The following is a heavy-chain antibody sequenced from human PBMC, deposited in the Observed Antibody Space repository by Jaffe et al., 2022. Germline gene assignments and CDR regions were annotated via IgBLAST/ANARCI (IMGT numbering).Heavy chain of an antibody. CDR3: ARASTLAVAGTARLGRAFDI. Sequence: QVQLQESGPGLVKPSQTLSLTCTVSGGSISSGSYYWSWIRQPAGKGLEWIGRIYTSGSTNYNPSLKSRVTISVDTSKNQFSLNLSSVTAADTAVYYCARASTLAVAGTARLGRAFDIWGQGTMVTVSS. J-gene: IGHJ3*02. CDR1: GGSISSGSYY. D-gene: IGHD6-19*01. CDR2: IYTSGST. V-gene: IGHV4-61*02.